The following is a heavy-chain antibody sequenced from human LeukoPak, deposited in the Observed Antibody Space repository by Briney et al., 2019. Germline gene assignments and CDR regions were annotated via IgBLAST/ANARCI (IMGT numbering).Heavy chain of an antibody. Sequence: GGSLRLSCATSGFTFSSYGMHWVRQAPSKGLEWVAFIWYDGSNKYYADSVKGRFTISRDNSKNTLYLQMNSLRAEDTAVYYCARGGSYAEPYYYYGMDVWGQGTTVTVSS. J-gene: IGHJ6*02. CDR1: GFTFSSYG. V-gene: IGHV3-33*01. D-gene: IGHD1-26*01. CDR3: ARGGSYAEPYYYYGMDV. CDR2: IWYDGSNK.